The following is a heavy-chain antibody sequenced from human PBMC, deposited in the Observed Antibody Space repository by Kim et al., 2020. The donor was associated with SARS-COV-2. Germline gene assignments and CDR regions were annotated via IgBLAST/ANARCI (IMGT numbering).Heavy chain of an antibody. D-gene: IGHD3-10*01. J-gene: IGHJ5*02. CDR3: AKSPYGSGNYYKNWFDP. Sequence: VKGRFTISRDNSKNTLYLQMNSLRAEDTAVYYCAKSPYGSGNYYKNWFDPWGQGTLVTVSS. V-gene: IGHV3-23*01.